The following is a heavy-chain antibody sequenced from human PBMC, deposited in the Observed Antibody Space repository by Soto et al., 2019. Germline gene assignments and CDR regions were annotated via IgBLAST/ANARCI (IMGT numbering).Heavy chain of an antibody. V-gene: IGHV4-59*01. CDR2: IYYSGST. J-gene: IGHJ4*02. Sequence: SETLSLTCTVSGGSISGYYWSWIRQPPGKGLEWIGYIYYSGSTIYNPSLKSRVTISVDTSRNQFSLKLSSVTAADTAVYYCARAPVGDRRLDYWGQGPLVTVSS. CDR1: GGSISGYY. CDR3: ARAPVGDRRLDY. D-gene: IGHD3-16*01.